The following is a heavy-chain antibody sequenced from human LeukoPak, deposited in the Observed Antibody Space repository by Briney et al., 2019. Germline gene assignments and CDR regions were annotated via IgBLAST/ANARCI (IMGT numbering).Heavy chain of an antibody. D-gene: IGHD3-9*01. CDR2: ICIYNGKT. J-gene: IGHJ6*02. V-gene: IGHV1-18*01. CDR1: AYTFTSYG. CDR3: ARDYDNLTGYYKNYYYYGMDV. Sequence: ASVTVSCKASAYTFTSYGISWVRQAPGQGLEWVGWICIYNGKTNYAQKLEGRVTIPTDTSTSTAYMELRSLRSDDTSVYYCARDYDNLTGYYKNYYYYGMDVWGQGTTVTVSS.